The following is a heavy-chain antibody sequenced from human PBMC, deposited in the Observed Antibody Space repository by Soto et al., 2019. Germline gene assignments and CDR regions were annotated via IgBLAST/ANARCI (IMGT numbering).Heavy chain of an antibody. D-gene: IGHD5-12*01. CDR2: ISYDGSNK. Sequence: QVQLVESGGGVVQPGRSLRLSCAASGFTFSSYGMHWVRQAPGKRLEWVAVISYDGSNKYYADSVKGRFTISRDNSKNTLYLQMNSLRAEDTAVYYCAKDRRGYSGYDRDYYYYGMDVWGQGTTVTVSS. CDR1: GFTFSSYG. CDR3: AKDRRGYSGYDRDYYYYGMDV. J-gene: IGHJ6*02. V-gene: IGHV3-30*18.